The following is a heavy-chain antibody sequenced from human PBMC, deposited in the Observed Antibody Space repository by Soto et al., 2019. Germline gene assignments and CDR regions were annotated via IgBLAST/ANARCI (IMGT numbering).Heavy chain of an antibody. V-gene: IGHV3-23*01. Sequence: PGGSLRLSCAASGFTFSSYAMSWVRQAPGKGLEWVSAISGSGGSTYYADSVKGRFTISRDNSKNTLYLQMNSLRAEDTAVYYCAKGGPCREFCGIKFDPWGQGTLVTVSS. D-gene: IGHD3-10*01. CDR2: ISGSGGST. J-gene: IGHJ5*02. CDR3: AKGGPCREFCGIKFDP. CDR1: GFTFSSYA.